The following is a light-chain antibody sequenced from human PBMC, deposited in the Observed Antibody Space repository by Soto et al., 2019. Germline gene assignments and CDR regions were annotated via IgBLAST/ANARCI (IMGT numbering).Light chain of an antibody. J-gene: IGKJ4*01. CDR2: GAS. CDR1: QGISGY. Sequence: DIHLTQSPSFVSASVGDRVTISCRASQGISGYLAWYQQRPAKAPNLLIYGASILQSGVPSRFSGGGSGTDFTLTISGLQPEDSGTYYCQQLQSDPVTFGGGTKVEI. V-gene: IGKV1-9*01. CDR3: QQLQSDPVT.